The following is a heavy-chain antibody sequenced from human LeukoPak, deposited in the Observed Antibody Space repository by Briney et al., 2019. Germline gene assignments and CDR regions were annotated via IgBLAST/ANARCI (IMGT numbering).Heavy chain of an antibody. J-gene: IGHJ5*02. CDR3: ARGWSGYCSGGSCYGPNWFDP. CDR1: GYTFTSYG. CDR2: ISAYNGNT. Sequence: GASVKVSCKASGYTFTSYGISWVRQAPGQGLEWMGWISAYNGNTNYAQKLQGRVTMTTDISTSTAYMELRSLRSDDTAVYYCARGWSGYCSGGSCYGPNWFDPWGQGTLVTVSS. V-gene: IGHV1-18*01. D-gene: IGHD2-15*01.